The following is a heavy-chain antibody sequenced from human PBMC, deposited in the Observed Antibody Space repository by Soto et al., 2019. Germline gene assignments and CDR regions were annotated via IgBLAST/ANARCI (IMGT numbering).Heavy chain of an antibody. CDR2: IIPVVGTT. CDR1: VDTFTTNS. CDR3: ARCLLYATTYFDY. Sequence: QVQLVQSGAEVKKPGSSVKVSCKASVDTFTTNSLNWVRQAPGQGLEWMGGIIPVVGTTKYEQKYQDRVTITGDKSTNTAYMELSSLRSDDTAVYYCARCLLYATTYFDYWGQGTPVTVSS. V-gene: IGHV1-69*06. J-gene: IGHJ4*02. D-gene: IGHD2-8*01.